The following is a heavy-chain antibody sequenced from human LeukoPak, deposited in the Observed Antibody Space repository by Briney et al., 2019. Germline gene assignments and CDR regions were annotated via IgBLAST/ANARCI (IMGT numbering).Heavy chain of an antibody. D-gene: IGHD6-6*01. J-gene: IGHJ5*02. V-gene: IGHV4-59*01. CDR1: GGSISSYY. Sequence: SETLSLTCTVSGGSISSYYWSWIRQPPGKGLEWIGYIYYRGSTNYNPSLKSRVTISVGTSKNQFSLKLSSVTAADTAVYFCARFYSSSSEWFDPWGQGTLVTVSS. CDR2: IYYRGST. CDR3: ARFYSSSSEWFDP.